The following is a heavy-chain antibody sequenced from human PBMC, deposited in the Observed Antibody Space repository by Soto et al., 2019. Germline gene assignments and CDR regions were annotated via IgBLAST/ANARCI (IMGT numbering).Heavy chain of an antibody. J-gene: IGHJ6*02. V-gene: IGHV3-33*08. CDR3: ARNNWTYYYYGMDV. CDR1: GFTFSSYG. D-gene: IGHD1-20*01. Sequence: VQLVESGGTLVQPGGSLRLSCAASGFTFSSYGMHWVRQAPGKGLEWVAVIWYDGSNKYYADSVKGRFTISRDNSKNTLYLQMNSLRAEDTAVYYCARNNWTYYYYGMDVWGQGTTVTVSS. CDR2: IWYDGSNK.